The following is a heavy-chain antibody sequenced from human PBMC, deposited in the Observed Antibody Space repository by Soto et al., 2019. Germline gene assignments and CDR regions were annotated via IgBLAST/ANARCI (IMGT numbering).Heavy chain of an antibody. Sequence: QVQLVQSGAEVKKPGASVKVSCKASGYTFTSYGISWVRQAPGHGLEWMGWISAYNGNTNYAQKLQGRVTMTTDTPTSTAYMELRSLRSDDTAVYYCAKTDSSGYSGDYGMDVWGQGTTVTVSS. D-gene: IGHD3-22*01. V-gene: IGHV1-18*01. CDR2: ISAYNGNT. CDR1: GYTFTSYG. J-gene: IGHJ6*02. CDR3: AKTDSSGYSGDYGMDV.